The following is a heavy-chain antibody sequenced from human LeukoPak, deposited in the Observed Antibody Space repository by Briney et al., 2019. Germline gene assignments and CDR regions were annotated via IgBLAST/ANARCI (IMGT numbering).Heavy chain of an antibody. D-gene: IGHD2/OR15-2a*01. CDR3: ARGMSFLRGYYFDY. Sequence: SVKVSCKASGGTFTSYAISWVRQAPGQGLEWMGGIIPIFGTANYAQKFQGRVTITADKSTSTAYMELSSLRSEDTAVYYCARGMSFLRGYYFDYWGQGTLVTVSS. J-gene: IGHJ4*02. CDR2: IIPIFGTA. V-gene: IGHV1-69*06. CDR1: GGTFTSYA.